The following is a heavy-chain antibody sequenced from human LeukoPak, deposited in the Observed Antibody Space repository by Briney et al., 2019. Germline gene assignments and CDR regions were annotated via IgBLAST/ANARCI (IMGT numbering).Heavy chain of an antibody. CDR2: ISTSGVT. CDR1: GFTFSSYA. V-gene: IGHV3-23*01. D-gene: IGHD6-19*01. CDR3: ANCINGVAGLGY. Sequence: PGRSLRLSCAASGFTFSSYAMHWVRQAPGKGLEWVSAISTSGVTYYADSVRGRFAISRDNSKNTLYLQMNSLRAEDTALYYCANCINGVAGLGYWGQGTLVTVSS. J-gene: IGHJ4*02.